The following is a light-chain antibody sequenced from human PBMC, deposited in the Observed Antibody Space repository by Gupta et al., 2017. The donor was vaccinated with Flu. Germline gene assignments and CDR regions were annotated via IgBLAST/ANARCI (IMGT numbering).Light chain of an antibody. V-gene: IGLV1-44*01. CDR2: HDT. CDR3: STVDSSWNLSV. J-gene: IGLJ1*01. Sequence: ISGHRSKSTLGRDGIHCCQQDALTAPKLLICHDTQRRSVLPVRFSDSKSGPTASLSISGVQAEDEADYYCSTVDSSWNLSVFGLGTKVTVL. CDR1: KSTLGRDG.